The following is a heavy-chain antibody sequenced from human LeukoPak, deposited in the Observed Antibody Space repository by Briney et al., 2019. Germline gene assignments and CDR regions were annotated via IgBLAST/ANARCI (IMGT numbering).Heavy chain of an antibody. CDR3: ARHGRATVVTTGTNWFDP. CDR1: GGSISGSTYY. CDR2: TYYSGST. Sequence: SETLSLTCTVSGGSISGSTYYWGWIRQPPGKGLEWIGSTYYSGSTYYNPSLKSRVTISVDTSKNQFSLKLSSVTPPHTPVYYCARHGRATVVTTGTNWFDPWGQGTLVTVSS. V-gene: IGHV4-39*01. D-gene: IGHD4-23*01. J-gene: IGHJ5*02.